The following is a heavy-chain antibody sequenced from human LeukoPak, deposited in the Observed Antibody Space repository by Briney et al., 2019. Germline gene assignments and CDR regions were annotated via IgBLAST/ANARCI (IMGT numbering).Heavy chain of an antibody. V-gene: IGHV3-23*01. D-gene: IGHD3-10*01. CDR3: AKDLDGWGSYDY. J-gene: IGHJ4*02. CDR2: ISGSGGST. CDR1: GITFSSYA. Sequence: GGSLRLSCAASGITFSSYAMSWVRQAPGKGLEWVSAISGSGGSTYYAYSVKGRFTISRDNSKNTLFLQMNNLRPEDTAVYYCAKDLDGWGSYDYWGQGTLVTVSS.